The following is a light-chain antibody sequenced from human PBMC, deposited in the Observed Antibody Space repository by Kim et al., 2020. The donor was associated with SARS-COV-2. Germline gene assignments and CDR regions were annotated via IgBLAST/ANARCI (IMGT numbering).Light chain of an antibody. CDR1: QSITNY. V-gene: IGKV1-39*01. CDR3: QQSYTTPRT. CDR2: AAS. Sequence: ESVRDSVTITGRARQSITNYLRWDQQKPGQAPNLLFCAASSLQSGVPSRFSGSGSGADFTLTISSLQPEDFATYYCQQSYTTPRTFGQGTRLEIK. J-gene: IGKJ5*01.